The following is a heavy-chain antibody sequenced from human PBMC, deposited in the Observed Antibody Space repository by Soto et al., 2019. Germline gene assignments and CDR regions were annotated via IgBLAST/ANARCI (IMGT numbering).Heavy chain of an antibody. J-gene: IGHJ3*01. CDR2: INTDGSST. D-gene: IGHD2-8*02. V-gene: IGHV3-74*01. CDR1: GFSFSSYW. CDR3: ARSPGGYYTG. Sequence: EVQLVESGGGLVQPGGSLRLSCADSGFSFSSYWMHWLRQGPEKGLVWVSRINTDGSSTNYADSVKGRFTISRDNAKSTLYLQMNSLGAEDTAVYYCARSPGGYYTGWGQGTVVTVSS.